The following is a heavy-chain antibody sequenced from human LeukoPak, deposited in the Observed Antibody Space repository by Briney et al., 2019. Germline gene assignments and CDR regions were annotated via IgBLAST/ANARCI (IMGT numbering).Heavy chain of an antibody. Sequence: SVKVSCKASGGTFSSYAISWVRQAPGQGLEWMGGIIPIFGTANYAQKFQGRVTITTDESTSTAYMELSSLRSEDTAVYYCARAVGYCSSTSCFAEYFQHWGQGTLVTVSS. CDR1: GGTFSSYA. CDR2: IIPIFGTA. J-gene: IGHJ1*01. V-gene: IGHV1-69*05. CDR3: ARAVGYCSSTSCFAEYFQH. D-gene: IGHD2-2*01.